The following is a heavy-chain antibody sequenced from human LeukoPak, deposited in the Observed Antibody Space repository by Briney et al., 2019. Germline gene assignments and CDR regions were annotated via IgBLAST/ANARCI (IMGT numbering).Heavy chain of an antibody. Sequence: SETLSLTCAVSGGSISSSYYWSWIRQPAGKGLEWIGRIYTSGSTNYNPSLKSRVTVSVDTSKNQFSLKLSSVTAADTAVYYCARDILAAAGTADYWGQGTLVTVSS. V-gene: IGHV4-61*02. CDR3: ARDILAAAGTADY. J-gene: IGHJ4*02. CDR1: GGSISSSYY. D-gene: IGHD6-13*01. CDR2: IYTSGST.